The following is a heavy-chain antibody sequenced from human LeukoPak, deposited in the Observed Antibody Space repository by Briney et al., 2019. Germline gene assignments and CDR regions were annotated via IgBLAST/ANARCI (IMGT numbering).Heavy chain of an antibody. CDR1: GFTFSSYA. D-gene: IGHD1-26*01. J-gene: IGHJ4*02. V-gene: IGHV3-21*01. Sequence: PGGSLRLSCAASGFTFSSYAMSWVRQAPGKGLEWVSSISSSSSYIYYAGSVKGRFTISRDNAKNSLYLQMNSLRAEDTAVYYCARDGWAVGAKIDYWGQGTLVTVSS. CDR3: ARDGWAVGAKIDY. CDR2: ISSSSSYI.